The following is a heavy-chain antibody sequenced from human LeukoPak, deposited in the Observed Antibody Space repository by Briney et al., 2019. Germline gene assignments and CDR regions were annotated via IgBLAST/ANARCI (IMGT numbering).Heavy chain of an antibody. CDR3: AKDLRYYGSGSYFDY. CDR2: TGGSGGST. V-gene: IGHV3-23*01. Sequence: GGSLRLSCAASGFTFSSYAMSWVRQAPGKGLEWVSATGGSGGSTYYADSVKGRFTISRDNSKNTLYLQVNSLRAEDTAVYYCAKDLRYYGSGSYFDYWGQGTLVTVSS. J-gene: IGHJ4*02. CDR1: GFTFSSYA. D-gene: IGHD3-10*01.